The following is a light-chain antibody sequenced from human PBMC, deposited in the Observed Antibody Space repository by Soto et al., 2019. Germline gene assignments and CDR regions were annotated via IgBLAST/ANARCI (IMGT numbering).Light chain of an antibody. J-gene: IGKJ1*01. CDR2: KAS. CDR1: QSINNW. Sequence: DIQMTQSPSTLSASVGDRVTITCRASQSINNWLAWYQQKPGKAPNLLIYKASSLESGVPSRFSGGGSGTEFTLTISSLQPDDFATYYCQQYNTYSRTFGQGTKVEIK. V-gene: IGKV1-5*03. CDR3: QQYNTYSRT.